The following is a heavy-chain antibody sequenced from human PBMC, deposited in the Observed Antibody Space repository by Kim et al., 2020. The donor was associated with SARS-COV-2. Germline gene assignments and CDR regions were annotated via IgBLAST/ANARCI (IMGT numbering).Heavy chain of an antibody. V-gene: IGHV3-23*01. J-gene: IGHJ4*02. CDR2: ISTTGGYT. CDR1: GFTFSTYA. D-gene: IGHD6-13*01. Sequence: GGSLRLSCAASGFTFSTYAMGWVRQAPGKGLEWVSSISTTGGYTISADSVKGRFTISRDNSKNTLFLQMNTLRAGDTAKYYCATYKGSGTAAYFDSWGQGTLVTVSS. CDR3: ATYKGSGTAAYFDS.